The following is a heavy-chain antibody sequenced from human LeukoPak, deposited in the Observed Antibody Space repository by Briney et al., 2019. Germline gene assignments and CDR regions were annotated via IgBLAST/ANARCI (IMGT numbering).Heavy chain of an antibody. CDR1: GGSISSGDYY. V-gene: IGHV4-30-4*08. CDR2: IYYSGST. CDR3: ARGSGYCSSTSCSGFDP. Sequence: PSETLSLTCTVSGGSISSGDYYWSWIRQPPGKGLEWIGYIYYSGSTYYNPSLKSRVTISVDTSKNQFSLKLSSVTAADTAAYYCARGSGYCSSTSCSGFDPWGQGTLVTVSS. D-gene: IGHD2-2*01. J-gene: IGHJ5*02.